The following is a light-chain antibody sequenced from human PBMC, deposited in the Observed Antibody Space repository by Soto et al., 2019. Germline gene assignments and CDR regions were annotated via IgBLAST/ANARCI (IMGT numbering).Light chain of an antibody. CDR2: SAT. CDR1: QSVKKN. Sequence: EVVMTQSPATLSVSPGDRATLSCRASQSVKKNLAWYRQTLGQAPSLLVYSATTRAAGVPPRFSGSGSGTEFTLTISSLQSEDSAVYYCQQYDNWPPLTFGQGTKVEI. CDR3: QQYDNWPPLT. V-gene: IGKV3-15*01. J-gene: IGKJ1*01.